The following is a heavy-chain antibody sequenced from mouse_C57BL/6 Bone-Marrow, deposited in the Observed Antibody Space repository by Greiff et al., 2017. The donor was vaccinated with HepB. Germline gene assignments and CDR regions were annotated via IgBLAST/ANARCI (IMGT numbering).Heavy chain of an antibody. Sequence: EVMLVESGGDLVKPGGSLKLSCAASGFTFSSYGMSWVRQTPDKRLEWVATISSGGSYTYYPDSVKGRFTISRDNAKNTLYLQMSSLKSEDTAMYYCARQADYYGYYYAMDYWGQGTSVTVSS. CDR2: ISSGGSYT. CDR1: GFTFSSYG. CDR3: ARQADYYGYYYAMDY. V-gene: IGHV5-6*02. J-gene: IGHJ4*01. D-gene: IGHD1-1*01.